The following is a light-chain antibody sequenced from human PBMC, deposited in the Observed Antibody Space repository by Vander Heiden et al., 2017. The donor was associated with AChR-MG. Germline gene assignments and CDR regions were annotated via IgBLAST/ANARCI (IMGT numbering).Light chain of an antibody. V-gene: IGKV3-11*01. Sequence: EIVLTQSPATLSVSPGERATLSCRASQSVSSYLAWYQQKPGQAPRLLIYDASNRATGIPARFSGSGSGTDFTLTISGLEPEDFAVYYCQQCGNGLTFGGGTKVEIK. CDR3: QQCGNGLT. CDR1: QSVSSY. CDR2: DAS. J-gene: IGKJ4*01.